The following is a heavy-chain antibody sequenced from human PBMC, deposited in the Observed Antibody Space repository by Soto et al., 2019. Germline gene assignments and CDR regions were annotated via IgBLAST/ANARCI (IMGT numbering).Heavy chain of an antibody. V-gene: IGHV4-39*02. J-gene: IGHJ3*02. D-gene: IGHD2-15*01. CDR3: ARATPGYPGRAFQI. Sequence: SETLSLTRTVSEGSINWSPDYWVWLLQPQGKEPQWIASVHYTASTTYYNPSLKSRVTISVDTSKNQFSLNLRSVTAADTAIYYCARATPGYPGRAFQIWGQGKIVTVS. CDR2: VHYTAST. CDR1: EGSINWSPDY.